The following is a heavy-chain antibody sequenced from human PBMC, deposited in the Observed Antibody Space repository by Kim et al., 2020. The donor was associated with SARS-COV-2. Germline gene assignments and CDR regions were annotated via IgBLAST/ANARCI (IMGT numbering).Heavy chain of an antibody. CDR1: GGSISSSSYY. CDR3: ARRGAVLDVVPAAIEYYYYYYGMDV. V-gene: IGHV4-39*01. D-gene: IGHD2-2*01. J-gene: IGHJ6*02. CDR2: IYYSGST. Sequence: SETLSLTCTVSGGSISSSSYYWGWIRQPPGKGLEWIGSIYYSGSTYYNPSLKSRVTISVDTSKNQFSLKLSSVTAADTAVYYCARRGAVLDVVPAAIEYYYYYYGMDVWGQGTTVPVSS.